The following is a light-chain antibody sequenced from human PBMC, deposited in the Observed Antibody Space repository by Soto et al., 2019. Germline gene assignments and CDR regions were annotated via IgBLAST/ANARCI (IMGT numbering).Light chain of an antibody. CDR3: QQSYSMTRT. CDR2: DAS. J-gene: IGKJ5*01. V-gene: IGKV3-11*01. CDR1: QSVSSF. Sequence: DTVLTQSPGTLSLTSGERATLSCRASQSVSSFLAWYQQKPGQAPRLLIYDASHRATGIPARFSGSGSGTEFTLTISSLQPEDFASYYCQQSYSMTRTFGQGTRLEIK.